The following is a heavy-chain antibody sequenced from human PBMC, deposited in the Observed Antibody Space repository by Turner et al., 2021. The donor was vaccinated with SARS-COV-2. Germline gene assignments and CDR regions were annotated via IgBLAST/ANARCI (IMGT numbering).Heavy chain of an antibody. J-gene: IGHJ4*02. Sequence: EVQLLESGGGLVQPGGSLRLSCVAAGLTFRNYAMSWGRLAPERGLEWVSTVSARGGNTYYADSLKGRFTISRDNSENAVFLQVNSLRAEDTAVYYCAKGTIAVPGTFDYWGQGSLVTVSS. D-gene: IGHD6-19*01. CDR3: AKGTIAVPGTFDY. CDR1: GLTFRNYA. CDR2: VSARGGNT. V-gene: IGHV3-23*01.